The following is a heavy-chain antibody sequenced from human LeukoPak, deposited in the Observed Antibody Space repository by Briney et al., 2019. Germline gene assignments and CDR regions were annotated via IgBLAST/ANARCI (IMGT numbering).Heavy chain of an antibody. Sequence: SETLSLTCTVSGGSISSYYWSWIRQPPGKGLEWIGYIYYSGSTNYNPSLESRVTISVDTSKNQFSLKLSSVTAADTAVYYCASTHTYYYDSSGYFLFDYWGQGTLVTVSS. J-gene: IGHJ4*02. CDR1: GGSISSYY. D-gene: IGHD3-22*01. V-gene: IGHV4-59*08. CDR3: ASTHTYYYDSSGYFLFDY. CDR2: IYYSGST.